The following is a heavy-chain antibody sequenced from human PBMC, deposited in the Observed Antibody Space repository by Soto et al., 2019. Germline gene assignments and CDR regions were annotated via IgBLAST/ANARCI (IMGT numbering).Heavy chain of an antibody. V-gene: IGHV3-48*03. CDR2: ISTTGGHV. J-gene: IGHJ4*02. CDR3: VSQPHWARPFES. Sequence: PGGSLRLSCGGSGFLFRNYEMNWVRQAPGKGLEWLAHISTTGGHVSESDSVKGRFTISRDNTKHTLYLQMNSLRTEDTGVYYCVSQPHWARPFESWGQGPLVTVSS. D-gene: IGHD7-27*01. CDR1: GFLFRNYE.